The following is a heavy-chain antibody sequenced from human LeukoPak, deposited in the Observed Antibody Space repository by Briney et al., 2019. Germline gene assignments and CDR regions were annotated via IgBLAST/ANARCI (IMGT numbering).Heavy chain of an antibody. D-gene: IGHD2-21*01. Sequence: ASVKVSCKASGYGFSDYYMHWVRQAPGQGLEYMGWINPDSGDNSCAQKFQGRVSMTRDTSITTLYMELTSLRSDDTAVYFCARGGGIQSCGGKTCFRGFVYWGQGTLVTVSS. V-gene: IGHV1-2*02. CDR1: GYGFSDYY. CDR2: INPDSGDN. J-gene: IGHJ4*02. CDR3: ARGGGIQSCGGKTCFRGFVY.